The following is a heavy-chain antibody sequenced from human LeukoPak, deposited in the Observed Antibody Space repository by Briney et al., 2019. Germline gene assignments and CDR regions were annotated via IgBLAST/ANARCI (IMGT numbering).Heavy chain of an antibody. Sequence: SETLSLTCTVSGVSMSAYQWSWVRQSPEKGLEWIGCINTKGETSYNPSIKSGGTTSVDTSKSQFSLRLTSVTAADTAVYYCATSNEAKIAPFDHWGQGAPVTGPS. J-gene: IGHJ4*02. CDR2: INTKGET. D-gene: IGHD5-12*01. CDR1: GVSMSAYQ. CDR3: ATSNEAKIAPFDH. V-gene: IGHV4-4*09.